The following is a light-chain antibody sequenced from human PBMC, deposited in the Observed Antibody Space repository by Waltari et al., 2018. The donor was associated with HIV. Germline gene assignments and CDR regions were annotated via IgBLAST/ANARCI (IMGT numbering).Light chain of an antibody. CDR1: STDIGGYNY. Sequence: QSALTQPASVSGSPGQSITIPCSGTSTDIGGYNYVSWYQHHPSKAPKLIIYEVTNRPSGVSNRFSASKSGNTASLTISGLQAEDEADYYCTSYTTSSTRVFGGGTKLTVL. J-gene: IGLJ3*02. CDR2: EVT. V-gene: IGLV2-14*01. CDR3: TSYTTSSTRV.